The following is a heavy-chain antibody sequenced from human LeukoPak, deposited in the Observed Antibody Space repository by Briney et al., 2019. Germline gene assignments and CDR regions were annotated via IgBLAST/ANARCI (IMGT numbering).Heavy chain of an antibody. CDR3: ARDPDGLGVFDY. V-gene: IGHV1-69*15. CDR2: IIPIFGTA. Sequence: ASVKVSCKASGGTFSSYAISWVRQAPGQGLEWMGRIIPIFGTANYAQKVQGRVTITADESTSTAYMELSSLRSEDTAVYYCARDPDGLGVFDYWGQGTLVTVSS. D-gene: IGHD3/OR15-3a*01. J-gene: IGHJ4*02. CDR1: GGTFSSYA.